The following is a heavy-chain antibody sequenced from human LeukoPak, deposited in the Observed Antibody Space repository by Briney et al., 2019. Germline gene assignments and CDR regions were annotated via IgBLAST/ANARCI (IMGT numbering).Heavy chain of an antibody. Sequence: ASVQVSCKASGYTFTGYYMHWVRQAPGQGLEWMGWINPNSGGTNYAQKFQGRVTITRDTSISTAYMELSRLRSDDTAVYYCARSNQAYSGSYSVDYWGQGTLVTVSS. CDR1: GYTFTGYY. CDR3: ARSNQAYSGSYSVDY. V-gene: IGHV1-2*02. D-gene: IGHD1-26*01. J-gene: IGHJ4*02. CDR2: INPNSGGT.